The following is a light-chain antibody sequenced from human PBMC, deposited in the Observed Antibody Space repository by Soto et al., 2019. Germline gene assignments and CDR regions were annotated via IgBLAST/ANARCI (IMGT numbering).Light chain of an antibody. CDR1: SGYSTNA. CDR3: QSFGTGTQV. Sequence: QPVVTQSPSASASLGASVKLTCTLSSGYSTNAIAWHQQQSEKGPRFLMKINYDGTHSKGDGFFDRFSGSSSGAERHLSISSLQSEDEADYYCQSFGTGTQVFGGGTKLTVL. CDR2: INYDGTH. V-gene: IGLV4-69*01. J-gene: IGLJ3*02.